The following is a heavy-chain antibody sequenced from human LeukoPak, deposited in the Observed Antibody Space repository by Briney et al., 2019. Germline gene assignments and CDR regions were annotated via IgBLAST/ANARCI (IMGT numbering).Heavy chain of an antibody. CDR1: GFTFSSYG. J-gene: IGHJ4*02. D-gene: IGHD3-10*01. V-gene: IGHV3-30*18. CDR3: ANADGVSYFDY. CDR2: ISYDGSNK. Sequence: QPGGSLRLSCAASGFTFSSYGMHWVRQAPGKGLEWVAVISYDGSNKYYADSVKGRFTISRDNSKNTLYLQMNSLRAEDTAVYYCANADGVSYFDYWGQGTLVTVSS.